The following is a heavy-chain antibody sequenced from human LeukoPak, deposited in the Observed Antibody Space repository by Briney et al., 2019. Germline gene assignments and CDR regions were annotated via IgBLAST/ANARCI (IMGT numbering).Heavy chain of an antibody. V-gene: IGHV3-23*01. CDR2: ISGSGAGT. CDR1: GFTFSGYA. CDR3: AKMVREFYTISYYFDY. D-gene: IGHD2-8*01. Sequence: GGSLRLSCAASGFTFSGYAMNWVRQAPGKGLEWVSGISGSGAGTYYADSVKGRFTISRDNSKNTLYLQMNSLRADDTAVYYCAKMVREFYTISYYFDYWGQGTLVTVSS. J-gene: IGHJ4*02.